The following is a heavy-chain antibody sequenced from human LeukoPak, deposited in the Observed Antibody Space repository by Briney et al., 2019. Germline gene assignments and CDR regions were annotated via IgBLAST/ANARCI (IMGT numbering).Heavy chain of an antibody. V-gene: IGHV4-31*03. D-gene: IGHD5-24*01. CDR1: GGSISSGGYY. Sequence: SETLSLTCTVSGGSISSGGYYCSWIRQHPGKGLEWIGYIYYSGSTYYNPSLKSRVTISVDTSKNQFSLKLSSVTAADTAVYYCASLPRSLSRDGYNLRGYWGQGTLVTVSS. J-gene: IGHJ4*02. CDR2: IYYSGST. CDR3: ASLPRSLSRDGYNLRGY.